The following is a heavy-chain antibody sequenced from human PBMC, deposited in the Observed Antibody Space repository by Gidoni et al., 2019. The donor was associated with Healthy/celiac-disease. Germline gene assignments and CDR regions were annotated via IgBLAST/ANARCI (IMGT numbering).Heavy chain of an antibody. CDR2: IYYSGST. V-gene: IGHV4-39*01. Sequence: QLQLQESGPGLVKPSETLSLTCTVFGGSFSSSSYYWGWIRQPPGKGLEWIGSIYYSGSTYYSPSLKSRVTISVDTSKDQFSLKLSSVTAADAAVYYCARSVVIPLKGVLWYYYGMDVWGQGTTVTVSS. CDR3: ARSVVIPLKGVLWYYYGMDV. D-gene: IGHD3-16*02. CDR1: GGSFSSSSYY. J-gene: IGHJ6*02.